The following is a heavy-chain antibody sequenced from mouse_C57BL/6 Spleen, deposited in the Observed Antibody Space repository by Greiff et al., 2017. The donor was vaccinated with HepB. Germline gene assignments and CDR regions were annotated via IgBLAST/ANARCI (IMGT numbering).Heavy chain of an antibody. Sequence: VQLQQSGPELVKPGASVKISCKASGYAFSSSWMNWVKQRPGKGLEWIGRIYPGDGDTNYNGKFKGKATLTADKSSSTAYMQLSSLTSEDSAVYFCASGGDYSFDYWGQGTTLTVSS. CDR2: IYPGDGDT. D-gene: IGHD2-4*01. CDR1: GYAFSSSW. CDR3: ASGGDYSFDY. J-gene: IGHJ2*01. V-gene: IGHV1-82*01.